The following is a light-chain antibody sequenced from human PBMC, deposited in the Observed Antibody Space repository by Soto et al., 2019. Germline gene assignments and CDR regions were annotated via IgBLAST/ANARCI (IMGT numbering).Light chain of an antibody. V-gene: IGLV2-11*01. CDR3: CSYAGSYTYV. CDR2: DVS. CDR1: SSDVGGYNY. Sequence: QSVLTQPRSLSVSPGQSVTISCTRTSSDVGGYNYVSWYQQHPGKAPKLVIYDVSKRPSGVPDRFSGSKSGNTASLTISGLQAEDEADYYCCSYAGSYTYVFGNGTKVTVL. J-gene: IGLJ1*01.